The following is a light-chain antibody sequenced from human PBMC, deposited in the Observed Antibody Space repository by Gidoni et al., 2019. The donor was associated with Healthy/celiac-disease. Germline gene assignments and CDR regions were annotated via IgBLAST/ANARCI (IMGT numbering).Light chain of an antibody. Sequence: DIVSTLSPATLSLSPGERASLSRRASQSVSSSYLSWYQQNPGQAPRLLIYGASRRATSIADRFSGRGSGTDFTITISRLEAEDFAVYYCQQSGSSQTFXEXTKVEIK. CDR1: QSVSSSY. J-gene: IGKJ1*01. V-gene: IGKV3-20*01. CDR3: QQSGSSQT. CDR2: GAS.